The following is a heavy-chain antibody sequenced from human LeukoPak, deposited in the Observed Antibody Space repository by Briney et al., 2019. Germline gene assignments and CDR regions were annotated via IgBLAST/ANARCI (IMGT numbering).Heavy chain of an antibody. CDR1: GLIVSSNY. CDR3: ARDQRGDYFDY. CDR2: IYSGGST. J-gene: IGHJ4*02. V-gene: IGHV3-66*01. Sequence: GGSLRLSCVASGLIVSSNYMSWVRQAPGKGLEWISVIYSGGSTYYADSVKGRFTISRDNSNNTLYLQMNSLRAEDTAVYYCARDQRGDYFDYWGQGTLVTVSS.